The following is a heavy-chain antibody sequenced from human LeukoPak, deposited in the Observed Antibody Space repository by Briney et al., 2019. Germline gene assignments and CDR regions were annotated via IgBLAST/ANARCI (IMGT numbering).Heavy chain of an antibody. D-gene: IGHD2-2*01. CDR1: GFTFSSYG. CDR2: LSYDGSNS. Sequence: GGSLRLSCAASGFTFSSYGMHWVRQAPGKGLEWVAVLSYDGSNSYYADSVKSRFTTSRDNSKNTLYLQMNSLRTEDTAVYYCAKDSAGFVVLPTAPDYWGQGTLVTVSS. J-gene: IGHJ4*02. CDR3: AKDSAGFVVLPTAPDY. V-gene: IGHV3-30*18.